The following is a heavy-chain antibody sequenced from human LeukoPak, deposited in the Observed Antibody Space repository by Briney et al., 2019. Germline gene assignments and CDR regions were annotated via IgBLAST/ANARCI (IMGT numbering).Heavy chain of an antibody. V-gene: IGHV1-18*01. Sequence: ASVKVSCKASGYTFTSYGISWVRQASGQGLEWMGWISGYSGTTKYAQKLQGRVTMTTDTSTSTAYMELRSLRSDDTAVYYCARDVSSGRFDYWGQGTLVTVSS. CDR2: ISGYSGTT. D-gene: IGHD6-19*01. CDR3: ARDVSSGRFDY. J-gene: IGHJ4*02. CDR1: GYTFTSYG.